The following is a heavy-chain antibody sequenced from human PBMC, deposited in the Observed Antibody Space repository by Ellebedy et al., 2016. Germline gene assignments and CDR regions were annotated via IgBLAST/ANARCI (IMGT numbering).Heavy chain of an antibody. V-gene: IGHV4-34*01. D-gene: IGHD3-10*01. Sequence: SETLSLTCAVYGGSFSGYYWSWIRQPPGKGLEWIGEINHSGSTNYNPSLKSRVTISVDTSKNQFSLKLSSVTAADTAVYYCARVVELLWFGEGEYYMDVWGKGTTVTVSS. CDR3: ARVVELLWFGEGEYYMDV. J-gene: IGHJ6*03. CDR1: GGSFSGYY. CDR2: INHSGST.